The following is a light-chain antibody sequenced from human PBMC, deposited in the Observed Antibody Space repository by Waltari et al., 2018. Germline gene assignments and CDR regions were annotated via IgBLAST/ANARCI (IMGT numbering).Light chain of an antibody. CDR1: QSISNY. J-gene: IGKJ5*01. CDR3: QQSHSFPFT. CDR2: TAS. V-gene: IGKV1-39*01. Sequence: DIQMTQSPSSLSASVGDGVTITCQTSQSISNYLNWYQQKPGKAPNLLIYTASTLQSGVPSRFSGSGSGTDFTHTINNLQPEDFATYYCQQSHSFPFTFGQGTRVEI.